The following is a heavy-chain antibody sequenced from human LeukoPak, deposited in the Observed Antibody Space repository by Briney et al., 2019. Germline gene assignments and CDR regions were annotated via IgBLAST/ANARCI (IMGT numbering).Heavy chain of an antibody. Sequence: GGSLRLSCAASGFTFSSYSMNWVRQAPGKGLEWVSYISSSSSTIYYADSVKGRFTISRDNAKNSLYLQMNSLRAEDTAVYYCARVGGGSCPPCYYGMDVWGQGTTVTVSS. CDR1: GFTFSSYS. D-gene: IGHD2-15*01. J-gene: IGHJ6*02. CDR3: ARVGGGSCPPCYYGMDV. V-gene: IGHV3-48*04. CDR2: ISSSSSTI.